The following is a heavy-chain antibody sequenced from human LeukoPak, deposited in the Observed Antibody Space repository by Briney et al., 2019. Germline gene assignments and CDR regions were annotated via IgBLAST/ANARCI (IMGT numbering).Heavy chain of an antibody. V-gene: IGHV4-39*01. CDR3: ATHRRPGSGGYENAFEI. CDR2: IYDGGST. D-gene: IGHD5-12*01. J-gene: IGHJ3*02. CDR1: GASICSTTYY. Sequence: SETLSLTCTVSGASICSTTYYWDWCRQPRGKGLEWIGNIYDGGSTHYNPSRKSRLTMSVDTTKNHFSLRLNSVTAADTAIYYCATHRRPGSGGYENAFEIWGQGTMVTVSS.